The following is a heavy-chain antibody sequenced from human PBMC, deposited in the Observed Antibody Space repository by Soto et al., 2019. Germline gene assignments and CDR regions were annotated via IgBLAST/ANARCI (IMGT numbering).Heavy chain of an antibody. D-gene: IGHD1-1*01. CDR1: GGTFSSYA. Sequence: QVRLVQSGAEVKKPGSSVKVSCEASGGTFSSYAVTWVRQAPGQGLEWMGGIIPIVTTPNYAQKFQGRLTIAADTSTSTSCMELSAPRSDCTGVCSCARVGYNFSGRHPYYGMDVWYQGNT. CDR3: ARVGYNFSGRHPYYGMDV. J-gene: IGHJ6*02. CDR2: IIPIVTTP. V-gene: IGHV1-69*06.